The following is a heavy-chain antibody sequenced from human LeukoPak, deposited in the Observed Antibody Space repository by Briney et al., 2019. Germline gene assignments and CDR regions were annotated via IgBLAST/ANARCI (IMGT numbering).Heavy chain of an antibody. Sequence: PGGSLRLSCAASGFTFDDYGMSWVRQAPGKGLEWVSGINWNGGSTGYADSVKGRFTISRDNAKNSLYLQMNSLRAEDTAVYYCARESRTYYYDSSGQNNAFDIWGQGAMVTVSS. J-gene: IGHJ3*02. CDR1: GFTFDDYG. CDR2: INWNGGST. D-gene: IGHD3-22*01. V-gene: IGHV3-20*04. CDR3: ARESRTYYYDSSGQNNAFDI.